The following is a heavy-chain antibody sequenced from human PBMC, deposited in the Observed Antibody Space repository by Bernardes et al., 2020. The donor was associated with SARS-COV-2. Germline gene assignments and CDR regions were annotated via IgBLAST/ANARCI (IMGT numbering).Heavy chain of an antibody. D-gene: IGHD3-10*01. V-gene: IGHV4-31*03. Sequence: SETLSLTCTVSGGSISSGGYYWSWIRQHPGKGLEWIGYIYYSGSTYYNPSLKSRVTISVDTSKNQFSLKLSSVTAADTAVYYCARGSYYLYGMDVWGQGTTVTVSS. CDR2: IYYSGST. J-gene: IGHJ6*02. CDR3: ARGSYYLYGMDV. CDR1: GGSISSGGYY.